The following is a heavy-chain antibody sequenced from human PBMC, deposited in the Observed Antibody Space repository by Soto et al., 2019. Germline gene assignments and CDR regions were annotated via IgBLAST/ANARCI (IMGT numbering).Heavy chain of an antibody. V-gene: IGHV1-18*01. J-gene: IGHJ6*03. Sequence: ASVKVSCKASGYTFTSYGISWVRQAPGQGLEWMGWISAYNGNTNYAQKLQGRVTITTDTSTSTAYMELRSLRSEDTAVYYCARVRYNWNYDYYGSGSYRGYYYYMDVWGKGTTVTVSS. CDR3: ARVRYNWNYDYYGSGSYRGYYYYMDV. CDR1: GYTFTSYG. CDR2: ISAYNGNT. D-gene: IGHD3-10*01.